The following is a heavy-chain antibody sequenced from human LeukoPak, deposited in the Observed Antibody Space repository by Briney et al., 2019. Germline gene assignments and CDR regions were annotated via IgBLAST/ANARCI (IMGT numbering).Heavy chain of an antibody. D-gene: IGHD4-17*01. Sequence: GGSLRLSCATSGFTFSIYGMHWVHQAPGKGLEWVAFIRYAGINKYYADSVKGRFTISRDNSKNTLYLQMNNLRPNDTAVYYCAKDRNGDYSWYFDYWGQGTLVTVSS. J-gene: IGHJ4*02. V-gene: IGHV3-30*02. CDR2: IRYAGINK. CDR3: AKDRNGDYSWYFDY. CDR1: GFTFSIYG.